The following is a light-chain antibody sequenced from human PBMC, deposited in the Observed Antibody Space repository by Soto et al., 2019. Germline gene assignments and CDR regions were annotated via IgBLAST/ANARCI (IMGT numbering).Light chain of an antibody. CDR1: QSVSSSY. J-gene: IGKJ3*01. CDR2: GAS. V-gene: IGKV3-20*01. CDR3: QQYGSSPLT. Sequence: EIVLTQSPGTLSLSPGEIATLSCRASQSVSSSYLACYQQKPGQAPRLLIYGASSRATGIPDRFSGSGSGTDFTLTISRLEPEDFAVYYCQQYGSSPLTFGPGTKVDIK.